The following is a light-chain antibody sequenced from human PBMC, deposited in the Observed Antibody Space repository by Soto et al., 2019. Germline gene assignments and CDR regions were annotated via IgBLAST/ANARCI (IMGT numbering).Light chain of an antibody. CDR3: AAWDDSLNGYV. CDR2: SNN. V-gene: IGLV1-44*01. Sequence: VLTQAPSAAWTPGQRVTISCSGSRSNIGSNTVNWYQQLPGTSPKLLIYSNNQRPSGVPDRFSGSKSGTSASLAISGLQSEAEADYYCAAWDDSLNGYVFGTGTKVTVL. J-gene: IGLJ1*01. CDR1: RSNIGSNT.